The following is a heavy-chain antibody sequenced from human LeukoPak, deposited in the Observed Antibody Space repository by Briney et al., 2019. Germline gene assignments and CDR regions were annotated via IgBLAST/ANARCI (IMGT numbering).Heavy chain of an antibody. Sequence: GRSLRLSCAASGFTFSSYAMHWVRQAPGKGLEWVAVISYDGSNKYYADSVKGRFTISRDNSKNTLYLQMNSLRAEDTAVYYSARGRARSSGLHNWFDPWGQGTLVTVSS. D-gene: IGHD3-22*01. CDR2: ISYDGSNK. CDR3: ARGRARSSGLHNWFDP. CDR1: GFTFSSYA. V-gene: IGHV3-30*04. J-gene: IGHJ5*02.